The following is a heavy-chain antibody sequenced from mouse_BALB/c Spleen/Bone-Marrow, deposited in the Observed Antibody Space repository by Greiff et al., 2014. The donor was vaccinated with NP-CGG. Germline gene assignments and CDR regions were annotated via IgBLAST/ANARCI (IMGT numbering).Heavy chain of an antibody. CDR2: IDPANGNT. Sequence: VQLQQSGAELVKPGASVKLSCTASGFNIKDTYMHWVKQRPEQGLEWIGRIDPANGNTKYDPKFQGKATITADTSSNTAYLQLSSLTSEDTAVYYCVHGNYVDYWGPGTTLTVSS. D-gene: IGHD2-1*01. V-gene: IGHV14-3*02. CDR1: GFNIKDTY. J-gene: IGHJ2*01. CDR3: VHGNYVDY.